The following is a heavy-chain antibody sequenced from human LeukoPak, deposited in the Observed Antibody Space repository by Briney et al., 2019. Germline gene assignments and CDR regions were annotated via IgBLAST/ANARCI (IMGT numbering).Heavy chain of an antibody. CDR2: INPSGGST. J-gene: IGHJ4*02. Sequence: GASVTVSCKVSGNSLIYLSMHWVRQAPGQGLECMGIINPSGGSTSYAQKFQGRVTMTSDTSISTAYMDLSRLRSDDTAMYYCARDVGHCSGGSCYPSCVDYWGQGTLVTVSS. D-gene: IGHD2-15*01. CDR3: ARDVGHCSGGSCYPSCVDY. CDR1: GNSLIYLS. V-gene: IGHV1-46*01.